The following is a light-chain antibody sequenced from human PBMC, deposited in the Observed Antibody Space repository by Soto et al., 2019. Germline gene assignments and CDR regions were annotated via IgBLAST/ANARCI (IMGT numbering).Light chain of an antibody. J-gene: IGKJ2*01. CDR3: QQYYSAPYT. Sequence: EIVLTQSPGTLSLSPGERATLSCRASQRVSSSYLAWYQQEPGQHPKLLLYWASTRESGVPNRFGGSGSGTDFTLTITNLQAEDVAVYYCQQYYSAPYTFGQGTRLEIK. CDR1: QRVSSSY. V-gene: IGKV4-1*01. CDR2: WAS.